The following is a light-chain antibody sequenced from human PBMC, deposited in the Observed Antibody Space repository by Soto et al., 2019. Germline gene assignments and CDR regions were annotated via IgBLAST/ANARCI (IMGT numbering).Light chain of an antibody. CDR2: GVS. CDR1: ISDIGTYNY. Sequence: QSVLTQPASVSGSPGQSITISCTGTISDIGTYNYVSWYQQHPGEAPKLIIYGVSHRPSGVSHRFSGSKSGNTASLTISGLQAEDEADYYCTSYITGDTYVVSGGGTKLTVL. CDR3: TSYITGDTYVV. V-gene: IGLV2-14*01. J-gene: IGLJ2*01.